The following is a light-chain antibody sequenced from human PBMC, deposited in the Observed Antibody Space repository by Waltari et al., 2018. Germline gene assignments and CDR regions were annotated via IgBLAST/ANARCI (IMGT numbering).Light chain of an antibody. J-gene: IGKJ1*01. CDR1: QNVNSN. CDR3: QQHNDWPPWT. CDR2: GAS. V-gene: IGKV3-15*01. Sequence: EIIMTQSPATLSLSPGERATLSCRASQNVNSNLAWYQQKPGQAPRLLFYGASIRATGIPARFSGSGSGTQFTLTINSLQSEDSAVYFCQQHNDWPPWTFGQGTKVELK.